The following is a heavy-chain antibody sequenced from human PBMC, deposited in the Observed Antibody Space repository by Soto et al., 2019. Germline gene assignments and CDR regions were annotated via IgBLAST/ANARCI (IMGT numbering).Heavy chain of an antibody. CDR2: VSHDGRNT. CDR1: GFTFSDYA. V-gene: IGHV3-30*18. CDR3: AKGGRQWLVTSDFNY. J-gene: IGHJ4*02. Sequence: VQLVESGGGVVQPGRSLRLSCAASGFTFSDYAMHWVRQAPGKGLEWVAVVSHDGRNTHYADSAKGRFTISRDSSKNTVSLEMTSLRAEDTAVYSCAKGGRQWLVTSDFNYWGQGALVTVSS. D-gene: IGHD6-19*01.